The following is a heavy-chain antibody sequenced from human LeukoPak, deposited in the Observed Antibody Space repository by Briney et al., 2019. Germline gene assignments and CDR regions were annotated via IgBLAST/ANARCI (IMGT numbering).Heavy chain of an antibody. CDR2: ISGSGGST. J-gene: IGHJ6*02. D-gene: IGHD5-18*01. CDR3: AKGGVDTAMVTVYYYYGMDV. Sequence: GGSLRLSCAASGFTFSSYAMSWVRQAPGKGLEWVSAISGSGGSTYYADSVKGRFTISRDNSKNTLYLQMNSLRAEDTAVYCCAKGGVDTAMVTVYYYYGMDVWGQGTTVTISS. CDR1: GFTFSSYA. V-gene: IGHV3-23*01.